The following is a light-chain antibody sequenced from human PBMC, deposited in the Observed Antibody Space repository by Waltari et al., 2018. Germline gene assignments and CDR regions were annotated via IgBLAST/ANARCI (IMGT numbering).Light chain of an antibody. Sequence: QSALTQPASVSGSPGQSITISCTGPNNAIGSYNLVSWYQQHPGKAPKVIIFEVNTRPSGVSNRFSGSKSGNTASLTVSGLHPEDEADYYCCSYAGTPRVVFGGGTKLTVL. CDR2: EVN. CDR3: CSYAGTPRVV. J-gene: IGLJ2*01. V-gene: IGLV2-23*02. CDR1: NNAIGSYNL.